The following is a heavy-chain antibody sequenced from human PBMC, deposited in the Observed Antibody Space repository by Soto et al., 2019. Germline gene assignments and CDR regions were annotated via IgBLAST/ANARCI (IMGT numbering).Heavy chain of an antibody. D-gene: IGHD2-2*01. CDR1: GGTFSSYA. J-gene: IGHJ6*02. CDR3: ASNIVVVPAATPYYYYGMDV. CDR2: IIPIFGTA. V-gene: IGHV1-69*13. Sequence: SVKVSCKASGGTFSSYAISWVRQAPGQGLEWMGGIIPIFGTANYAQKFQGRVTITADESTSTAYMELSSLRSEDTAVYYCASNIVVVPAATPYYYYGMDVWGQGTTVTVSS.